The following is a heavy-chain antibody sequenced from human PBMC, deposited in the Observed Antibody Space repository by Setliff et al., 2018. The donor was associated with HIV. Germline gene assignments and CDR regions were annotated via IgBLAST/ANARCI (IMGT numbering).Heavy chain of an antibody. CDR1: GYSISSGYY. J-gene: IGHJ5*02. V-gene: IGHV4-38-2*02. D-gene: IGHD6-13*01. CDR3: ARDIQAAGTGWFDP. CDR2: IYHSGST. Sequence: SETLSLTCADSGYSISSGYYWGWIRQPPGKGLEWIGSIYHSGSTYYNPSLKSRVTISLDTSKNQFSLKLSSVTAADTAVYYCARDIQAAGTGWFDPWGQGTLVTVSS.